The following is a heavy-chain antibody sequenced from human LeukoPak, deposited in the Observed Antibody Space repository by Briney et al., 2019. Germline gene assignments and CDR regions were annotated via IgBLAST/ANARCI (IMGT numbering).Heavy chain of an antibody. CDR2: ISSLSSYI. J-gene: IGHJ6*02. V-gene: IGHV3-21*06. Sequence: GGSLRLSCAASGFTFSSYVMSWVRQAPGKGLEWVSSISSLSSYIYYADSVEGRFTISRDNAKNSLYLQMNSLRAEDTAVYYCAKVNNDLNGMDVWGQGTTVTVSS. CDR3: AKVNNDLNGMDV. CDR1: GFTFSSYV. D-gene: IGHD3-3*01.